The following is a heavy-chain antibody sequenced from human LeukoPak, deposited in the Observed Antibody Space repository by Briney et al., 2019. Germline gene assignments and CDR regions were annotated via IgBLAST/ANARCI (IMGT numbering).Heavy chain of an antibody. CDR1: GFTFSSYG. J-gene: IGHJ4*02. CDR2: IRYDGSNK. D-gene: IGHD3-22*01. CDR3: AKGFFYYDSSGYYLLDY. V-gene: IGHV3-30*02. Sequence: PGGSLRLSCAASGFTFSSYGMHWVRQAPGKGLEWVAFIRYDGSNKYYADSVKGRFTISRDNSKNTLYLQMNSLRAEDTAVYYCAKGFFYYDSSGYYLLDYWGQGTLVTVSS.